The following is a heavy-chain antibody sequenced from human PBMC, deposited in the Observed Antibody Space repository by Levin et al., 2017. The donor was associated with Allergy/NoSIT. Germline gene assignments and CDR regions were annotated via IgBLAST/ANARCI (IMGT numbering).Heavy chain of an antibody. V-gene: IGHV3-30*04. D-gene: IGHD5-24*01. CDR2: ISYDGSNN. Sequence: GGSLRLSCAASGFTFRSYAMHWVRQAPGKGLEWVAVISYDGSNNYYADSVKGRFTISRDNSKNTLYLQMNSLRAEDTALYYCAGGARLQLRGKELLDLWGQGPLVTVSS. CDR1: GFTFRSYA. J-gene: IGHJ5*02. CDR3: AGGARLQLRGKELLDL.